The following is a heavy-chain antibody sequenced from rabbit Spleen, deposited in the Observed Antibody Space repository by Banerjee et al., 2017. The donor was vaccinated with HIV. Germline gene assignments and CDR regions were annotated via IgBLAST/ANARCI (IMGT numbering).Heavy chain of an antibody. V-gene: IGHV1S47*01. CDR2: ICPDYGST. J-gene: IGHJ4*01. D-gene: IGHD7-1*01. CDR1: GVDFSGGG. CDR3: ARDRSIKFPGYAGYDLDL. Sequence: EESVGALVKPGASLTLTCSASGVDFSGGGISWGGQGPGQGLEWIAYICPDYGSTYYASWVNGRFTISLDNAQNTVSLQMTSLTDADTATYFCARDRSIKFPGYAGYDLDLWGPGTLVTVS.